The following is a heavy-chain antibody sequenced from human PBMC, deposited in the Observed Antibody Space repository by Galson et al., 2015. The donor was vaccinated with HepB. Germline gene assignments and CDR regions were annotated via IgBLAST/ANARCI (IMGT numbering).Heavy chain of an antibody. V-gene: IGHV1-18*01. Sequence: SVKVSCKASGYTFTSYGISWVRQAPGQGLEWMGWISAYNGNTNYAQKLQGRVTMTTDTSTSTAYMELRSLRSDDTAVYYCARDRQDIVVVVAAKSFDIWGQGTMVTVSS. J-gene: IGHJ3*02. D-gene: IGHD2-15*01. CDR3: ARDRQDIVVVVAAKSFDI. CDR2: ISAYNGNT. CDR1: GYTFTSYG.